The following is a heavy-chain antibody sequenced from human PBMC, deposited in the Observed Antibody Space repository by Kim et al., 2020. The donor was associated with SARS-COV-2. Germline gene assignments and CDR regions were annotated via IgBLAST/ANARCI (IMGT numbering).Heavy chain of an antibody. V-gene: IGHV3-11*01. D-gene: IGHD3-22*01. CDR3: ARDWPDDYYDSSGYYYPTFDY. J-gene: IGHJ4*02. CDR1: GFTFSDYY. Sequence: GGSLRLSCAASGFTFSDYYMSWIRQAPGKGLEWVSYISSSGSTIYYADSVKGRFTISRDNAKNSLYLQMNSLRAEDTAVYYCARDWPDDYYDSSGYYYPTFDYWGQGTLVTVSS. CDR2: ISSSGSTI.